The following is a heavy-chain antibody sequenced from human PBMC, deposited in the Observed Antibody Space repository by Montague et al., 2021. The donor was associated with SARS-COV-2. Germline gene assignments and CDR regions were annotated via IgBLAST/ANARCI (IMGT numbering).Heavy chain of an antibody. J-gene: IGHJ4*02. D-gene: IGHD5-24*01. CDR1: GYSISSSNW. Sequence: SETLSLTCAVSGYSISSSNWWGWIRQPPGGGLEWIGYIYHTGSTYYNPSLKSRVTMSVDKSNNLFSLELSSVTAVDTAGYYCAKSADHNYFLDSWGQGTPVTVSS. CDR3: AKSADHNYFLDS. CDR2: IYHTGST. V-gene: IGHV4-28*01.